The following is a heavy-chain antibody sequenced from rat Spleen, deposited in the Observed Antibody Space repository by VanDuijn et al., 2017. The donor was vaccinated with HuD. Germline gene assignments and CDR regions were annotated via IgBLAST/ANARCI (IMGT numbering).Heavy chain of an antibody. D-gene: IGHD1-2*01. CDR2: ISTSGGST. Sequence: EVQLVESGGGLVQPGRSLKLSCAASGFTFSNYDMAWVRQAPTKGLEWVASISTSGGSTYYRDSVKGRFTVSRDNAKSTLYLQMDSLRSEDTATYYCARGSSYCFDYWGQGVMVTVSS. CDR1: GFTFSNYD. CDR3: ARGSSYCFDY. J-gene: IGHJ2*01. V-gene: IGHV5-25*01.